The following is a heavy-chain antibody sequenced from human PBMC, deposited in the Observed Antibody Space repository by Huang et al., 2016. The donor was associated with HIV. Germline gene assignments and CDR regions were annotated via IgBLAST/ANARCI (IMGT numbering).Heavy chain of an antibody. CDR3: AKTTGNYLNDAFDV. CDR2: LYYSGRT. V-gene: IGHV4-61*01. CDR1: GGSVTDDNYY. D-gene: IGHD1-7*01. J-gene: IGHJ3*01. Sequence: QVQLRESGPGMVKPSETLSLTCTFFGGSVTDDNYYWRWFRQPTGKKVELIGHLYYSGRTNDNPSLKSRVTVSMDSSKNQFSLRLTSVTTADTAIYYCAKTTGNYLNDAFDVWSQGTMVIVS.